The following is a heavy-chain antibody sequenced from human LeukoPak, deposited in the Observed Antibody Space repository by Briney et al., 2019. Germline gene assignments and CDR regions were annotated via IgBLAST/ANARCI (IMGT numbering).Heavy chain of an antibody. CDR1: GGSFSGYY. V-gene: IGHV4-34*01. CDR2: INHSGST. Sequence: PSETLSLTCAVYGGSFSGYYWSWIRQPPGKGLEWIGEINHSGSTNYNPSLKSRVTISVDTSKNQFSLKLSSVTAADTAVYYCARGSRYSGSYYRAYYYYMDVWGKGTTVTVYS. CDR3: ARGSRYSGSYYRAYYYYMDV. J-gene: IGHJ6*03. D-gene: IGHD1-26*01.